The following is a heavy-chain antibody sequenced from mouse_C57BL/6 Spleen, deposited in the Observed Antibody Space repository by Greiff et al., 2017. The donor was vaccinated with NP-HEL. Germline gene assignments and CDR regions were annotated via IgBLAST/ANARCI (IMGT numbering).Heavy chain of an antibody. CDR1: GFTFSSYG. D-gene: IGHD1-1*01. CDR2: ISSGGSYT. CDR3: AIITSVVATSPGFAY. Sequence: DVKLVESGGDLVKPGGSLKLSCAASGFTFSSYGMSWVRQTPDKRLEWVATISSGGSYTYYPDSVKGRFTISRDNAKNTRYLQMSSLKSEDTAMYYCAIITSVVATSPGFAYWGQGTLVTVSA. V-gene: IGHV5-6*02. J-gene: IGHJ3*01.